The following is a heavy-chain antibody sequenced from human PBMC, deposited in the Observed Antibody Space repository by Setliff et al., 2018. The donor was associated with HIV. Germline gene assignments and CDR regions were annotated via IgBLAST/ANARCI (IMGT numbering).Heavy chain of an antibody. Sequence: PSETLSLTCTVSGGSISSYFWSWIRQPPGKGLGWIGYIYTNGSTNYNPSLKSRVTISVDTSKNQFSLELNSVTAADTAVYYCASGREAVAGALHFDYWGQGPLVTVPS. CDR2: IYTNGST. CDR1: GGSISSYF. J-gene: IGHJ4*02. V-gene: IGHV4-4*08. D-gene: IGHD6-19*01. CDR3: ASGREAVAGALHFDY.